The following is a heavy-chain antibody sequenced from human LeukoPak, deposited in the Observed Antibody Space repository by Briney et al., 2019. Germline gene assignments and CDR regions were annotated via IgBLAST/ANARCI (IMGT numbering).Heavy chain of an antibody. CDR3: ASTHYDILTGYYRYDNWFDP. CDR2: IYYSGST. Sequence: PSETLSLTCTVPGGSISSYYWSWIRQPPGKGLEWIGYIYYSGSTNYNPSLKSRVTISVDTSKNQFSLKLSSVTAADTAVYYCASTHYDILTGYYRYDNWFDPWGQGTLVTVSS. V-gene: IGHV4-59*08. D-gene: IGHD3-9*01. CDR1: GGSISSYY. J-gene: IGHJ5*02.